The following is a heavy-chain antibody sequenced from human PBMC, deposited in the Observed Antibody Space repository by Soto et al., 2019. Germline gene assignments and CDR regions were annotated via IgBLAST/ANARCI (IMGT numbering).Heavy chain of an antibody. J-gene: IGHJ6*02. CDR3: ARDGGLAEDGMDV. D-gene: IGHD3-10*01. V-gene: IGHV3-53*02. CDR2: IYSGGST. CDR1: GFIVSGNY. Sequence: EVRLVETGGDLIQPGGSLRLSCADSGFIVSGNYMSWVRKAPGKGLEWVSVIYSGGSTYYADSVKGRCTISRDNSKNTLYLQMNSLRADDTAVYYCARDGGLAEDGMDVWGQGTTVTVSS.